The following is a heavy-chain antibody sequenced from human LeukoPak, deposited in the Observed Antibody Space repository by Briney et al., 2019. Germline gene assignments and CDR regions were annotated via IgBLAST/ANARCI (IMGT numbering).Heavy chain of an antibody. CDR1: GGSFSGYY. CDR3: ARGITIFGVVPIAAFDI. D-gene: IGHD3-3*01. J-gene: IGHJ3*02. V-gene: IGHV4-34*01. CDR2: VNHSGST. Sequence: SETLSLTCAVYGGSFSGYYWSWIRQPPGKGLEWIGEVNHSGSTNYNPSLKSRVTISVDTSKNQFSLKLSSVTAADTAVYYCARGITIFGVVPIAAFDIWGQGTMVTVSS.